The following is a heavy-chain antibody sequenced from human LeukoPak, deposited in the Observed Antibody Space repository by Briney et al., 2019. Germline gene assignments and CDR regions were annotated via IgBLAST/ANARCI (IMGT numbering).Heavy chain of an antibody. CDR1: GGSITSSNYY. Sequence: TLSLTCTVSGGSITSSNYYWNWIRQPAGKGLEWIGRIYTSGSTNYNPSLKSRVTISVDTSKNQFSLKLSSVTAADTAVYYCARSVEGYCSGGSCYSYYYYMDVWGKGTTVIVSS. V-gene: IGHV4-61*02. CDR3: ARSVEGYCSGGSCYSYYYYMDV. J-gene: IGHJ6*03. CDR2: IYTSGST. D-gene: IGHD2-15*01.